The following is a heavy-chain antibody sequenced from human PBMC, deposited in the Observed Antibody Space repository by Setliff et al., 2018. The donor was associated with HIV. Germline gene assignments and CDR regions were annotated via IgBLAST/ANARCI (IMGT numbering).Heavy chain of an antibody. CDR3: ARAPARANGVFDF. D-gene: IGHD2-8*01. Sequence: ASVKVSCKTSGYTFVHFDIDRVRHAPGQGLEWIGWMTPLTASTGYSRKFQGRVTLTRDLSTGTAYMELNSLISNDTAVYYCARAPARANGVFDFWGQGSLVTVSS. CDR1: GYTFVHFD. CDR2: MTPLTAST. J-gene: IGHJ4*01. V-gene: IGHV1-8*02.